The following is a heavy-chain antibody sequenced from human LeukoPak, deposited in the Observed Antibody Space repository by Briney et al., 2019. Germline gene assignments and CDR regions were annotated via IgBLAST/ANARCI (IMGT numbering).Heavy chain of an antibody. V-gene: IGHV3-30-3*01. CDR3: ARGYYDFWNGMDV. J-gene: IGHJ6*02. CDR2: ISYDGSNK. D-gene: IGHD3-3*01. CDR1: GFTFSSYA. Sequence: PGGSLRLSCAASGFTFSSYAMHWVRQAPGKGLEWVAVISYDGSNKYCADSVKGRFTISRDNSKNTLYLQMNSLRAEDTAVYYCARGYYDFWNGMDVWGQGTTVTVSS.